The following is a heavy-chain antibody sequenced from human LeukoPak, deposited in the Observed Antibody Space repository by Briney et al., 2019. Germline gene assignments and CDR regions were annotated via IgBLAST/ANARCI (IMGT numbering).Heavy chain of an antibody. CDR2: NNGDGSTT. J-gene: IGHJ5*02. D-gene: IGHD2-15*01. CDR1: GFSLSGYW. CDR3: ARDPRNVGLAP. V-gene: IGHV3-74*01. Sequence: GGSLRLSCVASGFSLSGYWMYWVRQAPGKGLMYISRNNGDGSTTNYADVVKSRFTMSRDNVKNTLYLQMNSLRVEDTAVYYCARDPRNVGLAPWGQGTLVTVSS.